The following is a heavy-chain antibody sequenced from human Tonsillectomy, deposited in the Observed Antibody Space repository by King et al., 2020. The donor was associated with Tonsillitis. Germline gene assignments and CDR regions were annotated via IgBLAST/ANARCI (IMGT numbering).Heavy chain of an antibody. CDR2: ISGNGGSS. V-gene: IGHV3-23*04. CDR1: GFTFSSYA. Sequence: VQLVQSGGGLVQPGGSLRLSCVASGFTFSSYAMSWVRQAPGKGLEWVSVISGNGGSSYYADSVKGRFTISIDMSKNTLLLQMNSLRVEDTAVYYCAKSSAEMTTVTRGWFDPWGQGTLVTVSS. D-gene: IGHD4-17*01. CDR3: AKSSAEMTTVTRGWFDP. J-gene: IGHJ5*02.